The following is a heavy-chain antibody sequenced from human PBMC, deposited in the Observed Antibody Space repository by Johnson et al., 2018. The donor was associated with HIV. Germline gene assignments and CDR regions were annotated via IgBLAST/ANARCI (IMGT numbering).Heavy chain of an antibody. CDR1: GFTFSSYA. V-gene: IGHV3-30*14. CDR3: ARGPRNPGLDAFDL. Sequence: QVQLVESGGGVVQPGRSLRLSCAASGFTFSSYAMHWVRQAPGKGLEWVAVISYDGSNKYYADSVKGRFTISRDNSKNTLYLEMNIMRAEDTAVYYCARGPRNPGLDAFDLWGQGTTVTVSS. D-gene: IGHD1-14*01. CDR2: ISYDGSNK. J-gene: IGHJ3*01.